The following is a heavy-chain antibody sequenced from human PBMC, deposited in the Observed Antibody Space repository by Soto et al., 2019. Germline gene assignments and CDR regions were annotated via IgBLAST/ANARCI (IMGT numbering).Heavy chain of an antibody. D-gene: IGHD3-16*01. Sequence: SETLSLTCTVSGVSMSSHYWTWLRQPPGKGLEWIGYISYSGSTYYNPSLKSRVAISADTSRNQFSLKLSSVIAADTATYYCARADPDASVGYWGQGTLVTVSS. CDR1: GVSMSSHY. V-gene: IGHV4-59*11. J-gene: IGHJ4*02. CDR3: ARADPDASVGY. CDR2: ISYSGST.